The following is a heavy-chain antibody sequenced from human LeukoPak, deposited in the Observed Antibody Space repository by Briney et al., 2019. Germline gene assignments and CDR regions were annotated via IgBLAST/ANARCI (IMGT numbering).Heavy chain of an antibody. Sequence: ASVKVSFKASGYTFTGYYMHWVRQAPGQGLEWMGWINPNSGGTNYAQKFQGRVTMTRDTSISTAYMELSRLRSDDTAVYYCARVYEGYCSSTSCYTYYYFDYWGQGTLVTVSS. CDR1: GYTFTGYY. CDR2: INPNSGGT. CDR3: ARVYEGYCSSTSCYTYYYFDY. J-gene: IGHJ4*02. V-gene: IGHV1-2*02. D-gene: IGHD2-2*02.